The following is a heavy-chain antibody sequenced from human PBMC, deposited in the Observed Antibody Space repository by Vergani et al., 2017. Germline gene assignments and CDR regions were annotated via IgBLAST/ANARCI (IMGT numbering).Heavy chain of an antibody. V-gene: IGHV4-30-2*01. D-gene: IGHD2-2*01. Sequence: QLQLQESGSGLVKPSQTLSLTCAVSGGSISSGGYSWSWLRQPPGKGLEWIGYIYHSGSTYYNPSLKSRVTISVDRSKNQFSLKLSSVTAADTAVYYCARVVVVPAALNDYYYYYMDVWGKGTTVTVSS. CDR2: IYHSGST. CDR1: GGSISSGGYS. J-gene: IGHJ6*03. CDR3: ARVVVVPAALNDYYYYYMDV.